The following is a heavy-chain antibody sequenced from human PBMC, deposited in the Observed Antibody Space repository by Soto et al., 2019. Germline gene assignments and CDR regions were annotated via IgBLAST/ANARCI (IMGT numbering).Heavy chain of an antibody. D-gene: IGHD3-16*01. CDR1: GFTFSSYS. Sequence: EVQLVESGGGLVQPGGSLRLSCAASGFTFSSYSMNWVRQAPGKGLEWISYISSSSGTTHYIDSVKGRFTIARDNGKNSLCLQMNSLRVDDTSMYYCVGVGYWGRGSLVTVSS. V-gene: IGHV3-48*01. J-gene: IGHJ4*02. CDR3: VGVGY. CDR2: ISSSSGTT.